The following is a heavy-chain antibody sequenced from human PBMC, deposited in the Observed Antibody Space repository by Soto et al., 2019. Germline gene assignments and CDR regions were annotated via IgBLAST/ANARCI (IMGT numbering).Heavy chain of an antibody. D-gene: IGHD2-21*01. CDR1: GFTFSSHS. V-gene: IGHV3-48*01. J-gene: IGHJ4*02. CDR2: ISSSSSSI. Sequence: GGSLRLSCAASGFTFSSHSMNWVRQAPGKGLECISFISSSSSSIIYADSVKGRFTISRDNAKNSLYLEMNSLRVEDTAVYYCARGPGGGDWLIDYWGQGTLVTVPQ. CDR3: ARGPGGGDWLIDY.